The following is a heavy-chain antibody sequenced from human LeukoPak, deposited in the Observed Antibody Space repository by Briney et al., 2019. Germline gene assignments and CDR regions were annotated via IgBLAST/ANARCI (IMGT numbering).Heavy chain of an antibody. V-gene: IGHV3-23*01. CDR3: AKRAVAGTKGVKDFDY. J-gene: IGHJ4*02. CDR1: GFTFSSYA. D-gene: IGHD6-19*01. Sequence: GGSLRLSCAASGFTFSSYAMNWVRQAPGKGLEWVSVISGSGGSTYYADSVKGLFTISRDNSKNTLFLQMNSLTAEDTAVYYCAKRAVAGTKGVKDFDYWGQGTLVTVSS. CDR2: ISGSGGST.